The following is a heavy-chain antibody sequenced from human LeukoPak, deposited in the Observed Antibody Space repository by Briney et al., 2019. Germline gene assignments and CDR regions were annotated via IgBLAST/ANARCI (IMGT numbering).Heavy chain of an antibody. CDR3: VDLGNYRVG. CDR2: IKSKTDGGTT. Sequence: GGSLRLSCAASGVTFRNARMSWVRQAPGKGLEWVGRIKSKTDGGTTEYAAPVKGRFTISRDDSKSTLDLQMNSVKVEDTAVYYCVDLGNYRVGWSQGTLVTVSS. D-gene: IGHD1-7*01. CDR1: GVTFRNAR. J-gene: IGHJ4*02. V-gene: IGHV3-15*01.